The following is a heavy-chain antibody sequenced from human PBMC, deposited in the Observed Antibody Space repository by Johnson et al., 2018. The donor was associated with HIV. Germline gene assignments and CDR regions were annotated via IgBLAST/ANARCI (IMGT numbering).Heavy chain of an antibody. CDR3: ARGDIGWNDDFAFDI. V-gene: IGHV3-30*04. J-gene: IGHJ3*02. Sequence: QVQLVESGGGVVQPGRSLRLSCAASGFTFSSYAMHWVRQAPGKGLEWVALISYDGRNRYYGDSVKGRFTISRDNFENTLYLQMNSLRGEDTAVYYCARGDIGWNDDFAFDIWGQGTMVTVSS. D-gene: IGHD1-1*01. CDR1: GFTFSSYA. CDR2: ISYDGRNR.